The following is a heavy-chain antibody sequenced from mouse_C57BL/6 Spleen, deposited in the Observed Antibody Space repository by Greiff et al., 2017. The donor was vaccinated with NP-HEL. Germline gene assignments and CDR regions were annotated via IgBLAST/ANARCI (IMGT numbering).Heavy chain of an antibody. J-gene: IGHJ4*01. D-gene: IGHD2-12*01. CDR1: GYTFTSYW. CDR2: IYPGSGST. Sequence: VQLQQPGAELVKPGASVKMSCKASGYTFTSYWITWVKQRPGQGLEWIGDIYPGSGSTNYNEKFKSKATLTVDTSSSTAYMQLSSLTSEDSAVYYCARWERRRDYYAMDYWGQGTSVTVSS. V-gene: IGHV1-55*01. CDR3: ARWERRRDYYAMDY.